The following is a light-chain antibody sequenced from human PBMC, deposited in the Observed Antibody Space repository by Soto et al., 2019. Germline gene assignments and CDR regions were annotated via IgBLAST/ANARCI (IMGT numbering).Light chain of an antibody. Sequence: QSALTQPASVSGSPGQSITISCTGTSSDVGGYNYVSWYQQHPGKAPKLMIYDVSNRPSGVSNRFSGSKSGNTASLTISGLQAEGGADYYCSSYTSSSTLEVIGTGTKVTVL. J-gene: IGLJ1*01. V-gene: IGLV2-14*01. CDR2: DVS. CDR3: SSYTSSSTLEV. CDR1: SSDVGGYNY.